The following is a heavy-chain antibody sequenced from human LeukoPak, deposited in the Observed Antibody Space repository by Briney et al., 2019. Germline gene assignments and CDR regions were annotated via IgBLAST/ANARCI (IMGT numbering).Heavy chain of an antibody. Sequence: SETLSLTCTVSGGSISSYYWSWIRQPPGKGLEWIGYIYYSGSTNYNPSLKSRVTISVDTSKNQFSLKLSSVTAADTVVYYCARLYSSSSLRFDPWGQGTLVTVSS. CDR2: IYYSGST. J-gene: IGHJ5*02. D-gene: IGHD6-6*01. CDR3: ARLYSSSSLRFDP. CDR1: GGSISSYY. V-gene: IGHV4-59*01.